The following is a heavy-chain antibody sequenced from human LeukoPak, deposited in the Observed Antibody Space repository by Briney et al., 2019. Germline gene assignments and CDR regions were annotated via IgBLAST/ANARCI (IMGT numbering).Heavy chain of an antibody. CDR2: ISGSGDST. Sequence: GGSLRLSCAASGFTFSSYAMTWVRQAPGKGLEWVSAISGSGDSTYYADSVKGRFTISRDNSKNTLYLQMNSLRAEDTAVYYCAKDPPLPGYSYGADAFDIWGQGTMVTVSS. J-gene: IGHJ3*02. D-gene: IGHD5-18*01. CDR3: AKDPPLPGYSYGADAFDI. CDR1: GFTFSSYA. V-gene: IGHV3-23*01.